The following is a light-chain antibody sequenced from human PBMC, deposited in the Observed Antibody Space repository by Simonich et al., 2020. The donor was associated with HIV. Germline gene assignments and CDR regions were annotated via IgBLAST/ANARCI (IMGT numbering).Light chain of an antibody. CDR2: VGTGGIVG. V-gene: IGLV9-49*01. Sequence: QPVLTQPPSASASLGASVTLTCTLSSGYSDYKVDWYQQRPGKGPRFVMRVGTGGIVGSKGDVLPDRFSVVGSGLNRYLTIKNIQEEDESDYHCGADHGSGSNFVVIFGGGTKLTVL. CDR1: SGYSDYK. CDR3: GADHGSGSNFVVI. J-gene: IGLJ2*01.